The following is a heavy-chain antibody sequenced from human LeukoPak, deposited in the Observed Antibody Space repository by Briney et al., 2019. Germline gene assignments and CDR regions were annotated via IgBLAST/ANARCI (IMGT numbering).Heavy chain of an antibody. CDR3: AELGITMIGGV. CDR1: GFTYSSYS. J-gene: IGHJ6*04. CDR2: ISSSGSFI. V-gene: IGHV3-21*01. Sequence: GGSLRLSCAASGFTYSSYSMNWVRQAPGKGLEWVSYISSSGSFIYYADSVKGRFTISRDNAKNSLYLQMNSLRAEDTAVYYCAELGITMIGGVWGKGTTVTISS. D-gene: IGHD3-10*02.